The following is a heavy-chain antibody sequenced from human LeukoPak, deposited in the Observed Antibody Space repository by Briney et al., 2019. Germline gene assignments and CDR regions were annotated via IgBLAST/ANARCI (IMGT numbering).Heavy chain of an antibody. CDR1: GYTFTSHG. V-gene: IGHV1-18*01. CDR2: ISDYKGNT. Sequence: ASVKVSCKASGYTFTSHGISWVRQAPGQGLEWMGWISDYKGNTNYAQKVQGRVTMTRDTSISTAYMELSRLRSDDTAVYYCARDGHDILTGYYPDYWGQGTLVTVSS. CDR3: ARDGHDILTGYYPDY. D-gene: IGHD3-9*01. J-gene: IGHJ4*02.